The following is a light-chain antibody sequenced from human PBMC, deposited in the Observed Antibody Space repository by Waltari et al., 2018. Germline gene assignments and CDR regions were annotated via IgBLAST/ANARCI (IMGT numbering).Light chain of an antibody. V-gene: IGKV1-5*01. Sequence: DIQMTQSPSTLSASVGDRVTITCRASQGINNWLAWFQQKPGKAPKLLIEDASSLESGVPSRFSGSGSGTEFTLTISSLQPDDFATYYCQQYNSFWTFGQGTKVEIK. J-gene: IGKJ1*01. CDR1: QGINNW. CDR3: QQYNSFWT. CDR2: DAS.